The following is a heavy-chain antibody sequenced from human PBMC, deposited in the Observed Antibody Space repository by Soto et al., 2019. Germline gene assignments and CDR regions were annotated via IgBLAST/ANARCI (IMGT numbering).Heavy chain of an antibody. Sequence: PSGTLSLTCSVSGASINNFAYYWSWIRQPPGKGLEWIGEISQSGNTNYSPSLKSRVSISIDTSKEQFSLNLASVSAADTAVYYCARAPKVSGSSQTRPGFWGQGTLVTVSS. J-gene: IGHJ4*02. CDR2: ISQSGNT. V-gene: IGHV4-34*01. CDR1: GASINNFAYY. D-gene: IGHD6-6*01. CDR3: ARAPKVSGSSQTRPGF.